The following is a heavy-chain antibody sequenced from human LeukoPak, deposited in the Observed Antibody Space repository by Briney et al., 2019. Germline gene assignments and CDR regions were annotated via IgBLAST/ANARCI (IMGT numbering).Heavy chain of an antibody. J-gene: IGHJ4*02. CDR3: ARTGYSSGWYYFDY. V-gene: IGHV4-34*01. Sequence: SETLSLTCAVYGGSFSGYYWSWIRQPPGKGLEWIGEINHSGSTNYNPSLKSRVTISVDTSKNQLSLKLSSVTAADTAVYYCARTGYSSGWYYFDYWGQGTLVTVSS. CDR2: INHSGST. D-gene: IGHD6-19*01. CDR1: GGSFSGYY.